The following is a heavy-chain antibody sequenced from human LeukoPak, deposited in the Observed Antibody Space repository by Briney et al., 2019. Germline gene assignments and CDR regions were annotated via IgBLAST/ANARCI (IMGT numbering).Heavy chain of an antibody. CDR1: GYTFTSYD. J-gene: IGHJ6*03. CDR2: MNPNSGNT. CDR3: ATYSSSSGSFYYYMDV. Sequence: GASVKVSRKASGYTFTSYDINWVRQATGQGLEWMGWMNPNSGNTGYAQKFQGRVTMTRNTSISTAYMELSSLRSEDTAVYYCATYSSSSGSFYYYMDVWGKGTTVTVSS. V-gene: IGHV1-8*01. D-gene: IGHD6-6*01.